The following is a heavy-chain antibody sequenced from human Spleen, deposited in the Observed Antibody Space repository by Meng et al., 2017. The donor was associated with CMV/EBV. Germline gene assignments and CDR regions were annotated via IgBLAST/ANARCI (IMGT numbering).Heavy chain of an antibody. CDR1: GFTFSSYA. CDR2: ISYDGSNK. V-gene: IGHV3-30*04. Sequence: GGSLRLSCAASGFTFSSYAMHWVRQAPGKGLEWVAVISYDGSNKYYADSVKGRFTSSRDNSKNTLYLQMNSLRAEDTAVYYCARGLRFLEWLLYRGAFDIWGQGTMVTVSS. D-gene: IGHD3-3*01. J-gene: IGHJ3*02. CDR3: ARGLRFLEWLLYRGAFDI.